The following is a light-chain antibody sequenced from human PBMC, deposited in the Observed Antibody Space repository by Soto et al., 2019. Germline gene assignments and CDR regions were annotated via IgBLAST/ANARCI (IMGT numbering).Light chain of an antibody. V-gene: IGKV3D-20*02. CDR1: QSVSSN. CDR2: GAS. CDR3: QQSSKWPIT. Sequence: ENVLTQSPATLSLSPGERATLSCRASQSVSSNLAWYQQKPGQAPRLLIYGASSRATGIPDRFSGSGSGTEFTLTISRLEPEDFAVYYCQQSSKWPITFGQGTRLEIK. J-gene: IGKJ5*01.